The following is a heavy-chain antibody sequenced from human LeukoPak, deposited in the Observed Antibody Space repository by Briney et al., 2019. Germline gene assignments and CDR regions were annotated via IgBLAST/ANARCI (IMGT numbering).Heavy chain of an antibody. J-gene: IGHJ4*02. Sequence: GGSLRLSCAASGFTFSSYSMNWVRQAPGKGLEWVSSISSSSSYIYYADSVKGRFTISRDNAKNSLYLQMNSLRAEDTAVYYCAKADSYDSSGYYYWGQGTLVTVSS. CDR1: GFTFSSYS. CDR2: ISSSSSYI. V-gene: IGHV3-21*04. D-gene: IGHD3-22*01. CDR3: AKADSYDSSGYYY.